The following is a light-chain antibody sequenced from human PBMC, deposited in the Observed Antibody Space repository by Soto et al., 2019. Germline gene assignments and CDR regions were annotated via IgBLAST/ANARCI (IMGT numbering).Light chain of an antibody. J-gene: IGLJ2*01. Sequence: LTQPPSASGSPGQSVTISCTGTSSDVGGYNYVSWYQQHPGKAPKLMIYEVSKWPSGVPDRFSGSKSGNTASLTVSGLQAEDEADYYCSSYAGSNNVVFGGGTKLTVL. CDR1: SSDVGGYNY. CDR3: SSYAGSNNVV. CDR2: EVS. V-gene: IGLV2-8*01.